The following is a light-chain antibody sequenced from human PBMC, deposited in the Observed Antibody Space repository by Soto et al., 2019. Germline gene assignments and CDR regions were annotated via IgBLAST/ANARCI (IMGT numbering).Light chain of an antibody. CDR2: DAS. V-gene: IGKV3-11*01. Sequence: EIVLTQSPATLSLSPGERATLSCRASQSVSSNLAWYQQKPGQAPRLLIYDASNRATGIPVRFSGSGSGTDFTLTISSLEPEDFAVYYCQQIRDWTLTFGGGTKVEIK. CDR3: QQIRDWTLT. CDR1: QSVSSN. J-gene: IGKJ4*01.